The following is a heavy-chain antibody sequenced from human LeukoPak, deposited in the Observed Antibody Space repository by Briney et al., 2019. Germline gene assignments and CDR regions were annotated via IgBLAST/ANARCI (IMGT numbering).Heavy chain of an antibody. V-gene: IGHV4-39*01. Sequence: SETLSLTCTVSGGSISSSSFYWGWIRQTPGKGLEWIGTIYYSGSTYYNPSLKSRVTISVDTSQNQFSLQLTSVTAADTALYFCAGSITMLREFVTGEIHYWGRGTLVTVSS. J-gene: IGHJ4*02. CDR3: AGSITMLREFVTGEIHY. D-gene: IGHD3-10*01. CDR2: IYYSGST. CDR1: GGSISSSSFY.